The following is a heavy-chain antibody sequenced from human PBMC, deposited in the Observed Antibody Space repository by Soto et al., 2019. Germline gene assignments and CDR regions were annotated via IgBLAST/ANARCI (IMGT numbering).Heavy chain of an antibody. CDR3: ARGGAEADY. Sequence: QVQLVHSGAEVKKPGSSVKVSCKASGGTFSTYAITWVRQAPGQGLEWMGGIIPISGTTNYAQKFQGRVTITADESTSTAYMELSGLISEDTALYYCARGGAEADYWGQGTLVTVSS. V-gene: IGHV1-69*12. CDR2: IIPISGTT. CDR1: GGTFSTYA. J-gene: IGHJ4*02. D-gene: IGHD6-19*01.